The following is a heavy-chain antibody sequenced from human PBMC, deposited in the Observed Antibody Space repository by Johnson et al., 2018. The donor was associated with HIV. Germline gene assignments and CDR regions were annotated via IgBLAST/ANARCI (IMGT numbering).Heavy chain of an antibody. V-gene: IGHV3-30*18. CDR3: AKGGYSGCSVCAFDI. Sequence: QEKLVESGGGVVQPGRSLRLSCAASGFTFRSYGMHWVRQAPGKGLEWVAVISYDGSHKYYGDSVKGRFTISRDSSKNTVYLQMNSLTTEDTAMYYCAKGGYSGCSVCAFDIWGQGTMVNVSS. CDR1: GFTFRSYG. CDR2: ISYDGSHK. J-gene: IGHJ3*02. D-gene: IGHD6-19*01.